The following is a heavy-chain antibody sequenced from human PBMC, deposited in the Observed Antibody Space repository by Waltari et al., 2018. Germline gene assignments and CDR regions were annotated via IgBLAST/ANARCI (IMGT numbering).Heavy chain of an antibody. CDR3: ARGGGGGDFDY. Sequence: EVQLVESGGGLVQPGGSLRLSCAASGITFSGYWMHWVRQAPGKGLVWFSLINTEGSRTNYADSVKGRFTISVDNAKNTLYLQMNSLRVDDTAVYYCARGGGGGDFDYWGQGTLVTVSS. J-gene: IGHJ4*02. CDR1: GITFSGYW. V-gene: IGHV3-74*01. CDR2: INTEGSRT. D-gene: IGHD3-16*01.